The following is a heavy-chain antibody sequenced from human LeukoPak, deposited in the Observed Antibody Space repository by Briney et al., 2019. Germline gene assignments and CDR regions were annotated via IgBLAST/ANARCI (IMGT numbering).Heavy chain of an antibody. J-gene: IGHJ4*02. CDR3: ARDFNYDGH. Sequence: GGSLRLSCAASGFTFSSYAMHWVRQAPGKGLEWVAVISYDGSNKYYADSVKGRFTISRDNSKNTLYLQMNSLRAEDTAVYYCARDFNYDGHWGQGTLVTVSS. CDR1: GFTFSSYA. CDR2: ISYDGSNK. V-gene: IGHV3-30*01. D-gene: IGHD3-22*01.